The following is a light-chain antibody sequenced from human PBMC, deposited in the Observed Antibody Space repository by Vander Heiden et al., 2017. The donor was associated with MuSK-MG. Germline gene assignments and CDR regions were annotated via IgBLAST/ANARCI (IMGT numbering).Light chain of an antibody. V-gene: IGKV1-5*03. CDR2: NAS. CDR1: QSISTW. CDR3: QQYQSYSPLT. J-gene: IGKJ4*01. Sequence: DIQMTQSPSTLSASVGDRVTITCRASQSISTWLAWYQQKPGKAPELMISNASSLQSGVPSRFSGTGSGTEFTLTISSRQPDDFATYYCQQYQSYSPLTFGGGTKVESK.